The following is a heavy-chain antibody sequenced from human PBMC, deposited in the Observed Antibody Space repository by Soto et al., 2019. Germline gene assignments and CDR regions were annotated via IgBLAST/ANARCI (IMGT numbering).Heavy chain of an antibody. CDR2: IYYTGST. Sequence: PSETLSLTCTVSGGSISSYYWSWIRQPPGKGLEWIGYIYYTGSTNYSPSLKSRVTISVDSSKNQFSLKLSSVTAADTAVYYCARAYCSSGSCYPWYFDSWGQGTLVTVSS. V-gene: IGHV4-59*08. CDR1: GGSISSYY. D-gene: IGHD2-15*01. CDR3: ARAYCSSGSCYPWYFDS. J-gene: IGHJ4*02.